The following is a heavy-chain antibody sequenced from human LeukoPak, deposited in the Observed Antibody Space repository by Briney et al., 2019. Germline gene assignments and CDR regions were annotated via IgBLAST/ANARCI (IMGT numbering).Heavy chain of an antibody. D-gene: IGHD3-16*02. Sequence: PSETLSLTCAVSGGSISSGGYSWSWIRQPPGKGLEWIGYIYHSGSTYYNPSLKSRVTISVDRSKNQFSLKLSSVTAADTAVYYCAKGVVRGGAFSDMDVWGQGTTVTVSS. CDR2: IYHSGST. CDR1: GGSISSGGYS. CDR3: AKGVVRGGAFSDMDV. V-gene: IGHV4-30-2*01. J-gene: IGHJ6*02.